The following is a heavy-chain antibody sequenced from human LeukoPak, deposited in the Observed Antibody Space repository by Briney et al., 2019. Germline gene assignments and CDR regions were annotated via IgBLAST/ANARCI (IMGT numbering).Heavy chain of an antibody. CDR2: IYYSGST. CDR1: GGSISSSSYY. CDR3: ARDQGDYGGNSIFDY. D-gene: IGHD4-23*01. Sequence: SETLSLTCTVSGGSISSSSYYWGWIRQPPGKGLEWIGNIYYSGSTNYNPSLKSRVTISVDTSKNQFSLKLSSVTAADTAVYYCARDQGDYGGNSIFDYWGQGTLVTVSS. V-gene: IGHV4-39*07. J-gene: IGHJ4*02.